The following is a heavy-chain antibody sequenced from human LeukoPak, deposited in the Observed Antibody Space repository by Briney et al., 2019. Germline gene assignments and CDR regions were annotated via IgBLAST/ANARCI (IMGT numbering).Heavy chain of an antibody. D-gene: IGHD6-6*01. J-gene: IGHJ6*03. Sequence: GGSLRLSCAASGFTFSSYSMNWVRQAPGKGLEWVSSISSSSSYIYYANSVKGRFTISRDNAKNSLYLQMNSLRAEDTAVYYCARDGLSSSEYYYYYYYMDVWGKGTTVTVSS. CDR3: ARDGLSSSEYYYYYYYMDV. CDR1: GFTFSSYS. V-gene: IGHV3-21*01. CDR2: ISSSSSYI.